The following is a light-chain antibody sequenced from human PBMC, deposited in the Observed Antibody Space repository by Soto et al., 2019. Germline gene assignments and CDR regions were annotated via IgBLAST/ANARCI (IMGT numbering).Light chain of an antibody. CDR1: SSDIGGYNF. J-gene: IGLJ1*01. CDR3: SSFRSGTTL. V-gene: IGLV2-14*01. CDR2: EVS. Sequence: QSALTQPASVSGSPGQSITISCPGTSSDIGGYNFVSWYHQHPGKAPKLMIYEVSNRPSGVSDRFSGSKSGNTASLTISGLQAEDEADYYCSSFRSGTTLFGTGTKV.